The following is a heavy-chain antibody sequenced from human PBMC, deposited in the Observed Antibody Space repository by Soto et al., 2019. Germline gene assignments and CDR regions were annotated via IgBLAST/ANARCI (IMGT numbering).Heavy chain of an antibody. CDR2: INHSGST. CDR3: ARGSGPYSSGWYPH. CDR1: GGSFSGYY. D-gene: IGHD6-19*01. Sequence: QVQLQQWGAGLLKPSETLSLTCAVYGGSFSGYYWSWIRQPPGQGLEWIGEINHSGSTNYNPSLKSRVTLAVDTSKNQFSLKLSSVAAADTAVYYCARGSGPYSSGWYPHWGQGTLVTVSS. V-gene: IGHV4-34*01. J-gene: IGHJ4*02.